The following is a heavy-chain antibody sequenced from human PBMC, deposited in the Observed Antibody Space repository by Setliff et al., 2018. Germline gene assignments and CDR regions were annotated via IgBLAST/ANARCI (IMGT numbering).Heavy chain of an antibody. Sequence: ASVKVSCKASGYTFTTYCIHWVRQAPGQGLEWVGRVNPSNGAIHYAQNFQGRVTMTRDTSTSIVYMELNSLRFEDTAVYYCAREFPGGTKGFDYWGQGTLVTVSS. CDR2: VNPSNGAI. V-gene: IGHV1-46*01. D-gene: IGHD1-1*01. CDR3: AREFPGGTKGFDY. CDR1: GYTFTTYC. J-gene: IGHJ4*02.